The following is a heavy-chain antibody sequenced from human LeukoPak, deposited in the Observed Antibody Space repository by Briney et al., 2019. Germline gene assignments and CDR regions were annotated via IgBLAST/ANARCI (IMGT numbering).Heavy chain of an antibody. J-gene: IGHJ6*03. D-gene: IGHD1-26*01. Sequence: GGSLRLSCAASGFTFSSYSMNWVRQAPGKGLEWVSYISSSSSTIYYADSVKGRFTISRDNAKNSLYLQMNSLRAEDTAVYYCARDAVGVQGSYYYYMDVWGKGTTVTVSS. CDR3: ARDAVGVQGSYYYYMDV. CDR2: ISSSSSTI. V-gene: IGHV3-48*01. CDR1: GFTFSSYS.